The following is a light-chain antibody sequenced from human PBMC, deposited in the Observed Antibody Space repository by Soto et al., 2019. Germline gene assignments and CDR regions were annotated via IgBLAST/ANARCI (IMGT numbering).Light chain of an antibody. CDR1: SSNMGAGYG. V-gene: IGLV1-40*01. CDR2: GNG. J-gene: IGLJ2*01. CDR3: QSYDNSLSARV. Sequence: QPVLTQPPSVSGAPGQRVTISCTGSSSNMGAGYGVHWYQQLPGTAPKLLIYGNGNRPSGVPDRFSGSKSGTSASLAITALQAEDEADYYCQSYDNSLSARVFGGGTKLTVL.